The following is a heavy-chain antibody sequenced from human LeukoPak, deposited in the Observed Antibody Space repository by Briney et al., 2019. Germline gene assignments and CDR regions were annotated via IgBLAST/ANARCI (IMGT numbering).Heavy chain of an antibody. Sequence: ASVKVSCKASGYTFTSYDINWVRQATGEGLEWMGWMNPNSGNTGYAQKFQGRVNMNRNTSISTAYMELSSLRSEDTAVYYCARGGHRGSIAADWGQGTLVTVSS. CDR2: MNPNSGNT. CDR1: GYTFTSYD. J-gene: IGHJ4*02. D-gene: IGHD6-13*01. CDR3: ARGGHRGSIAAD. V-gene: IGHV1-8*01.